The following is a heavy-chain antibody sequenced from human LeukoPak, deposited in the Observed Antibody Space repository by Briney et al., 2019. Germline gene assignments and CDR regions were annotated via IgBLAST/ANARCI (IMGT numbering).Heavy chain of an antibody. J-gene: IGHJ4*02. CDR2: FDPEDGET. V-gene: IGHV1-24*01. CDR3: AIWGTGSFSDPAFDY. D-gene: IGHD1-26*01. Sequence: SVKVSCKASGYTFTSYDINWARQAPGKGLEWMGGFDPEDGETIYAQKFQGRVTMTEDTSTDTAYMELTSLTSEDTAVYYCAIWGTGSFSDPAFDYWGQGTLVTVSS. CDR1: GYTFTSYD.